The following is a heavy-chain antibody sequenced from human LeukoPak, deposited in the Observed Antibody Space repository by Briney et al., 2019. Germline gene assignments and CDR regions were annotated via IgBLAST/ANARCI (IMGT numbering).Heavy chain of an antibody. CDR1: GGSIGSYY. CDR2: IYTSGST. D-gene: IGHD6-19*01. J-gene: IGHJ4*02. V-gene: IGHV4-4*09. CDR3: AGEYSSGWYHNFDY. Sequence: SETLSLTCTVSGGSIGSYYWSWIRQPPGKGLEWIGYIYTSGSTNYNPSLKSRVTISVDTSRNQFSLKLSSVTAADTAVYYCAGEYSSGWYHNFDYWGQGTLVTVSS.